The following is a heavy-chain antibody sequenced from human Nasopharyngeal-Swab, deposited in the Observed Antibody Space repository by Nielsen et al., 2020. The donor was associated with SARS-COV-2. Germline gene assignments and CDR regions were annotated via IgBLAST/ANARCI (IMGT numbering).Heavy chain of an antibody. CDR1: GGSLSGSS. CDR2: ISHGGNT. Sequence: GSLRLSCAVNGGSLSGSSWSWMRQPPGKGLEWIGEISHGGNTKYNPSLKSRVTVGVDTSQNQFSLKLSSVTAADTAVYYCARGLSGVVPSPFLGLGPYFYYYYMDVWGKGTTVTVSS. J-gene: IGHJ6*03. V-gene: IGHV4-34*01. CDR3: ARGLSGVVPSPFLGLGPYFYYYYMDV. D-gene: IGHD3-16*01.